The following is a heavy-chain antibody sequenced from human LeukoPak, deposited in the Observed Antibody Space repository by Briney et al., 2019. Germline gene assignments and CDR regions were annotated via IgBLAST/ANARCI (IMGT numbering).Heavy chain of an antibody. V-gene: IGHV1-46*01. J-gene: IGHJ4*02. CDR3: ARDPKDDTSGYYYSDY. CDR2: INPSGGST. Sequence: ASVKVSCKASGYTITSKYIHWVRQAPGQGLEWMGVINPSGGSTSYAQKFQARVIMTRDMSTSTVYMELSSLRSEDTAVCYCARDPKDDTSGYYYSDYWGQGTLVTVSS. D-gene: IGHD3-22*01. CDR1: GYTITSKY.